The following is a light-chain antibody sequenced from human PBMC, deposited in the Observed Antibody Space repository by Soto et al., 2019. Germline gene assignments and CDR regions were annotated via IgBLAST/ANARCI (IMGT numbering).Light chain of an antibody. J-gene: IGLJ1*01. CDR2: EVS. V-gene: IGLV2-14*01. Sequence: QSVLTQPASVSGSPGQSITISCTGTSSDVGGYNYVSWYQQHPGKAPKLMIYEVSNRPSGVSNRFSGSKSGNTASLTISGLQAEDGAAYYCSSYTSSSTYVFGHGTK. CDR1: SSDVGGYNY. CDR3: SSYTSSSTYV.